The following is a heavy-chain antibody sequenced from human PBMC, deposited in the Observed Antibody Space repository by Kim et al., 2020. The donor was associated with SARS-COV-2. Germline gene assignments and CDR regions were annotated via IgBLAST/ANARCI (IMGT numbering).Heavy chain of an antibody. Sequence: ASVKVSCKASGYTFTSFGLHWVRQAPGQRLEWMGWINVGHGYKTYSQNFQGRVTITRDTSASTVYMELRSLRSEDTAMYYCAREGGSWSYDYWGQGNLVTVSS. D-gene: IGHD3-10*01. J-gene: IGHJ4*02. CDR3: AREGGSWSYDY. CDR1: GYTFTSFG. CDR2: INVGHGYK. V-gene: IGHV1-3*01.